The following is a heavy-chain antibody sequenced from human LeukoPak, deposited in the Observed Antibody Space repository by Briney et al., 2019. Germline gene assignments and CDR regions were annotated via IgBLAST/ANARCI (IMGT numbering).Heavy chain of an antibody. J-gene: IGHJ4*02. CDR1: GGTFSSYA. D-gene: IGHD1-1*01. CDR2: IIPIFGTA. CDR3: ARGLTEGAGTTGDDY. V-gene: IGHV1-69*05. Sequence: SVKVSXKASGGTFSSYAISWVRQAPGQGLEWIGRIIPIFGTANYAQKFQGRVTITTDESTSTAYMELSSLRSEDTAVYYCARGLTEGAGTTGDDYWGQGTLVTVSS.